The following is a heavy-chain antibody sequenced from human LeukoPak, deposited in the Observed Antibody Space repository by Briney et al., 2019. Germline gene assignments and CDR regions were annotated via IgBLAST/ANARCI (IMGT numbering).Heavy chain of an antibody. CDR1: GFTFSSYE. J-gene: IGHJ4*02. CDR2: IKSKAYGGTT. Sequence: GGSLRLSCAASGFTFSSYEMNWVRQAPGKGLEWVGRIKSKAYGGTTEYAASVKGRFTISRDDSKSIAYLQMNSLKTEDTAVYYCTRALGGYGDYPGSSDYWGQGTLVTVSS. CDR3: TRALGGYGDYPGSSDY. V-gene: IGHV3-49*04. D-gene: IGHD4-17*01.